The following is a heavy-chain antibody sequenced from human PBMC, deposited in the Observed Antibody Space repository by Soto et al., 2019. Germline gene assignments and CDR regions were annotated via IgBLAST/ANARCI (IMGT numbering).Heavy chain of an antibody. Sequence: QVQLVQSGAEVKKPGASMKVSCKISGYTLTELSMHWVRQDPGKGLEWMGGFDPEDGETIYAQKFQGRVTMTEDTSTATAYMELSSLRSEDTAVYYCATAYRADDYGSGSYYSFDYWGQGTLVTVSS. CDR3: ATAYRADDYGSGSYYSFDY. V-gene: IGHV1-24*01. CDR1: GYTLTELS. D-gene: IGHD3-10*01. J-gene: IGHJ4*02. CDR2: FDPEDGET.